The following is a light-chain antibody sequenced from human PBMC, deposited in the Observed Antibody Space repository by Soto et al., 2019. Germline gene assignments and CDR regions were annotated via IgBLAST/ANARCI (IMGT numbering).Light chain of an antibody. J-gene: IGKJ1*01. Sequence: DIQMTQSPSTLSASVGVRVTITCRASQSISSWLAWYQQKPGKAPKLLIYDASSLESGVPSRFSGSGSGTEFTLTISSLQPDDFATYYCQQYNSYSWTFGQGTKVEIK. CDR1: QSISSW. V-gene: IGKV1-5*01. CDR3: QQYNSYSWT. CDR2: DAS.